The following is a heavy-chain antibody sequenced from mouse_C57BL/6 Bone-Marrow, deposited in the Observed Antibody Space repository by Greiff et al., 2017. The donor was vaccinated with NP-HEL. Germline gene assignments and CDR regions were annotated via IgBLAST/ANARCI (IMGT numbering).Heavy chain of an antibody. J-gene: IGHJ3*01. CDR3: ARGELGLFAY. D-gene: IGHD4-1*01. CDR2: IYPRSGNT. Sequence: QVQLQQSGAELARPGASVKLPCKASGYTFTSYGISWVKQRTGQGLEWIGEIYPRSGNTYYNEKFKGKATLTADKSSSTAYMELRSLTSEDSAVYFCARGELGLFAYWGQGTLVTVSA. CDR1: GYTFTSYG. V-gene: IGHV1-81*01.